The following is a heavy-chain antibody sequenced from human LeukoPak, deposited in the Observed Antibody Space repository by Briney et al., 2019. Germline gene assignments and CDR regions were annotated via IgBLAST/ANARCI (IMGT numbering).Heavy chain of an antibody. CDR2: IYYSGST. CDR1: GGSISSYY. CDR3: ARETVGATDY. J-gene: IGHJ4*02. D-gene: IGHD1-26*01. V-gene: IGHV4-59*01. Sequence: SETLSLTCTVSGGSISSYYLSWIRQPPGKGLEWIGYIYYSGSTNYNPSLKSRVTISVDTSKNQFSLKLSSVTAADTAVYYCARETVGATDYWGQGTLVTVSS.